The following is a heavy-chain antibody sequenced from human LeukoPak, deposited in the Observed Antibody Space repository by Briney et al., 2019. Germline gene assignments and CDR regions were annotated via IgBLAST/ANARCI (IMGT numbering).Heavy chain of an antibody. CDR2: IYYSGST. D-gene: IGHD6-19*01. V-gene: IGHV4-39*01. J-gene: IGHJ2*01. CDR1: LGSINSRDSY. Sequence: SETLSLTCTVSLGSINSRDSYGGWIPRPPGKGLEWIGSIYYSGSTYYNPSLKSRVTMSVDTSKNQFSLTLSSVAAADTAVYYCARVLEGSSGQHWYFDLWGGGTLVTVSS. CDR3: ARVLEGSSGQHWYFDL.